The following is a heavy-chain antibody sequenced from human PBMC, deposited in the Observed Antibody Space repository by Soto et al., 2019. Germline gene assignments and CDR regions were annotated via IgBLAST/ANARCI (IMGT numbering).Heavy chain of an antibody. V-gene: IGHV1-2*04. CDR3: ARADGSGSSLDY. D-gene: IGHD3-10*01. CDR2: INPNSVGT. CDR1: GYTFTGYY. J-gene: IGHJ4*02. Sequence: GASLKVSCNSAGYTFTGYYMHCVRQAPGQGLEWMGWINPNSVGTNYAQKFQGWVTMTRDTSISTAYMELSRLRSDDTAVYYCARADGSGSSLDYWGQGTLVTVSS.